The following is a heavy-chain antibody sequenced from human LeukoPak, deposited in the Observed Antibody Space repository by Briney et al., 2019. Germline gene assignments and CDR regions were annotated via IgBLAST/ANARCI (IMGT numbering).Heavy chain of an antibody. CDR3: ARARGTEAIDS. V-gene: IGHV4-34*01. CDR1: GGSFSGYD. D-gene: IGHD1/OR15-1a*01. CDR2: INHSGST. Sequence: PSETLSLTCAVYGGSFSGYDWTWIRQPPGKGLEWIGEINHSGSTNYNPSLKSRVTISVDPSKNQFSLKMTSVTAADTAVYYCARARGTEAIDSWGQGTLVTVSS. J-gene: IGHJ4*02.